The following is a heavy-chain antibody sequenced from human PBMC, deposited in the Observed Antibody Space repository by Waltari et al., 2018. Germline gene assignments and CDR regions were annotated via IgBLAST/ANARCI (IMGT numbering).Heavy chain of an antibody. CDR2: IYYSGST. V-gene: IGHV4-59*01. CDR3: ARSSWYGYFDY. CDR1: GGSISSYY. Sequence: QVQLQESDPGLVKPSETLSLTCTVSGGSISSYYWSWIRQPPEKGLEWIGYIYYSGSTNYNPSLKSRVTISVDTSKNQFSLKLSSVTAADTAVYYCARSSWYGYFDYWGQGTLVTVSS. J-gene: IGHJ4*02. D-gene: IGHD6-13*01.